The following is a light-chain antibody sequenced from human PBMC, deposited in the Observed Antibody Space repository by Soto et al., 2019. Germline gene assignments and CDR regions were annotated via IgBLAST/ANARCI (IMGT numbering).Light chain of an antibody. J-gene: IGLJ1*01. CDR1: SSDVGGYDY. Sequence: QSVLTQPASVSGSPGQSITISCTGTSSDVGGYDYVSWYQHHTGKAPKLLIFEVSNRPSEVSNRFSGSKSGNTASLTISGLQLEDEADYYCTSYAITSPYVFGTGTKATVL. CDR2: EVS. V-gene: IGLV2-14*01. CDR3: TSYAITSPYV.